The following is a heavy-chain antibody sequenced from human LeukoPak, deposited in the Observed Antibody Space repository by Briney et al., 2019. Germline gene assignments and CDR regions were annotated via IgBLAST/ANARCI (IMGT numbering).Heavy chain of an antibody. D-gene: IGHD3-10*02. CDR3: AELGITMIGGV. Sequence: GGSLRLSCAASGFTFSGYEMNWVRQAPGKGREWVSYISSSGSTIYYADSVKGRFTISRDNAKNSLYLQMNSLRAEDTAVYYCAELGITMIGGVWGKGTPVTISS. CDR1: GFTFSGYE. CDR2: ISSSGSTI. V-gene: IGHV3-48*03. J-gene: IGHJ6*04.